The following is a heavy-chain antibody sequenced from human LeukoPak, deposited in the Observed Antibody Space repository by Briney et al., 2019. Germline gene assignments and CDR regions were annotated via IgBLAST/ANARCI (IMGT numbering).Heavy chain of an antibody. V-gene: IGHV3-21*01. J-gene: IGHJ4*02. D-gene: IGHD3-22*01. CDR3: IVVVVMMGY. CDR1: GFTFSSYA. CDR2: ISSSSSYI. Sequence: GWSLRLSCAASGFTFSSYAMSWVRQAPGKGLEWVSSISSSSSYIYYADSVKGRFTISRDNAKNSLYLQMNSLRAEDTAVYYCIVVVVMMGYWGQGTLVTVSS.